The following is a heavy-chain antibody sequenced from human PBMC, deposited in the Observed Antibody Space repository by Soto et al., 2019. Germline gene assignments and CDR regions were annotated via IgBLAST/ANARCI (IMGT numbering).Heavy chain of an antibody. CDR2: IYSAGST. D-gene: IGHD6-6*01. CDR1: GLTVSRTQ. Sequence: EVQLVETGGGLIQPGGSLRLSCAASGLTVSRTQMAWVRQVPGKGLQWVSVIYSAGSTYYANAVKGRFTISRDISENKIYLDLSSVTGDDTAIYYCARAREPEYSSSIFFDYWGRGILVTVSS. V-gene: IGHV3-53*02. CDR3: ARAREPEYSSSIFFDY. J-gene: IGHJ4*02.